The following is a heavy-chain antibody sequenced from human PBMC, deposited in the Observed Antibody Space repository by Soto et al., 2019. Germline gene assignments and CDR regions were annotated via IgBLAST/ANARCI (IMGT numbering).Heavy chain of an antibody. CDR2: IYYSRST. J-gene: IGHJ6*02. CDR1: GGSISSSSYY. D-gene: IGHD3-22*01. CDR3: ARRLYYDSSGFEGGGMDV. V-gene: IGHV4-39*01. Sequence: SENLSLTCTVSGGSISSSSYYWGWIRQPPGKGLERIGSIYYSRSTYYKQSLKNRVTISVDTSKKQISLKLSSVTAADTAVYYCARRLYYDSSGFEGGGMDVWGQGTTVT.